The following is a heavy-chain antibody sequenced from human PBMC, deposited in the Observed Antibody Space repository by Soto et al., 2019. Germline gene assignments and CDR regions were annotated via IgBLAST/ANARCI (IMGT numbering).Heavy chain of an antibody. Sequence: SVKVSCKASGGTFSSYTISWVRQAPGQGLEWMGRIIPILGIANYAQKFQGRVTITADKSTSTAYMELSSLRSEDTAVYYCASSLFESAYYYLYMDVWGKRTTVTVSS. CDR3: ASSLFESAYYYLYMDV. CDR1: GGTFSSYT. CDR2: IIPILGIA. J-gene: IGHJ6*03. V-gene: IGHV1-69*02.